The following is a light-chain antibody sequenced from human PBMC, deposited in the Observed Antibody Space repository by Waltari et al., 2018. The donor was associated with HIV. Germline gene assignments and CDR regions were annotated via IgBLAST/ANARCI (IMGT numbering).Light chain of an antibody. J-gene: IGLJ1*01. Sequence: QSALTQPASVSGSPGQSITISCTGTSSDVGGYNYVSWYQQHPGKAPKLMIYDVSNRPSGVSNRFSGSKSGNTDYLTISGLQADDEADYYCNSYTRSSTLGVFGTGTKVTVL. V-gene: IGLV2-14*03. CDR3: NSYTRSSTLGV. CDR2: DVS. CDR1: SSDVGGYNY.